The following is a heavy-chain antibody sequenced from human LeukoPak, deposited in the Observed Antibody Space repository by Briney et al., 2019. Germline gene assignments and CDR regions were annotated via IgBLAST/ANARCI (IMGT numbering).Heavy chain of an antibody. CDR3: AGEGLDSSGYYSPTPFDY. CDR1: GGSISSSNW. D-gene: IGHD3-22*01. CDR2: IYHSGST. V-gene: IGHV4-4*02. Sequence: PSETLSLTCAVSGGSISSSNWWSWVRQPPGKGLEWIGEIYHSGSTNYNPSLKSRVTISVDTSKNQFSLKLSSVTAADTAVYYCAGEGLDSSGYYSPTPFDYWGQGTLVTVSS. J-gene: IGHJ4*02.